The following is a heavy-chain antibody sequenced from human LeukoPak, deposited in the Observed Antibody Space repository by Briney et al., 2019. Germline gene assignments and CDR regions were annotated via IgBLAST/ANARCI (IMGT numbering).Heavy chain of an antibody. CDR3: ARGGIPLDV. J-gene: IGHJ6*02. V-gene: IGHV4-30-2*01. CDR2: IYHSGST. Sequence: PSETLSLTCTVSGGSISSYSWSWIRQPPGKGLEWIGYIYHSGSTYYNPSLKSRVTISVDRSKNQFSLKLSSVTAADTAVYYCARGGIPLDVWGQGTTVTVSS. D-gene: IGHD1-26*01. CDR1: GGSISSYS.